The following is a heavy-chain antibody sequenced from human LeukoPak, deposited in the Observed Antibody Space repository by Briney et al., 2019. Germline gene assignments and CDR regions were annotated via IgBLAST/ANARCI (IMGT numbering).Heavy chain of an antibody. Sequence: SQTLSLTCTVSGGSISSGSYYWSWIRQPAGKGLEWIGRIYTSGSTNYNPSLKSRVTISVDTSKNQFSLKLSSVTAADTAVYYCAREGYDILTGYYNYYYYYGMDVWGQGTTVTVSS. D-gene: IGHD3-9*01. J-gene: IGHJ6*02. CDR1: GGSISSGSYY. CDR2: IYTSGST. CDR3: AREGYDILTGYYNYYYYYGMDV. V-gene: IGHV4-61*02.